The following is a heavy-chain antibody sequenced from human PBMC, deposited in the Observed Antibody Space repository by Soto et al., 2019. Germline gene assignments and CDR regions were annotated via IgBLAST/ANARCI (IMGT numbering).Heavy chain of an antibody. CDR3: AKDGHIVVGADY. CDR2: ISYDGSNK. CDR1: GFTFSSYG. Sequence: QVQLVESGGGVVQPGRSLRLSCAASGFTFSSYGMHWLRQAPGKGLEWVAVISYDGSNKYYADSVKGRFTISRDNSKNTLYLQMNSLRAEDTAVYYCAKDGHIVVGADYWGQGTLVTVSS. V-gene: IGHV3-30*18. J-gene: IGHJ4*02. D-gene: IGHD2-21*01.